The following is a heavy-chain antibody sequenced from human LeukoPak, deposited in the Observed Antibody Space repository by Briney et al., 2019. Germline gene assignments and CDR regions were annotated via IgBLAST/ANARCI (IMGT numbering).Heavy chain of an antibody. Sequence: ASVKVSCKASGYTFTSYDINWVRQASGQGLEWMGWMNPNSGNTGYAQKFQGRVAMSRNTSINTAYMELSSLRSEDTAVYYCARGRNNYGDYWGQGTLVTVSS. V-gene: IGHV1-8*01. D-gene: IGHD4-11*01. J-gene: IGHJ4*02. CDR3: ARGRNNYGDY. CDR1: GYTFTSYD. CDR2: MNPNSGNT.